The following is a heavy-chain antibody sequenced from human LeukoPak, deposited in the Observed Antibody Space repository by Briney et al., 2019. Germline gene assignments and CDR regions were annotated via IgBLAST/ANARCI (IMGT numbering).Heavy chain of an antibody. CDR3: ARESAAMDGCIDY. CDR1: GGSIGSHY. J-gene: IGHJ4*02. CDR2: VYDIGST. Sequence: SETLSLTCTVSGGSIGSHYWTWIRQTPGKGLEWISYVYDIGSTKYNPSLKSRVAISVDTSKNQFSLKLSSVTAADTAVYYCARESAAMDGCIDYWGQGTLVTVSS. V-gene: IGHV4-59*11. D-gene: IGHD5-24*01.